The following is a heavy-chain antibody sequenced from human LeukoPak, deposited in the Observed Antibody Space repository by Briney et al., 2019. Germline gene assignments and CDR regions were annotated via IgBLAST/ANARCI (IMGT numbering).Heavy chain of an antibody. D-gene: IGHD6-25*01. Sequence: SVNVSCKASGGTFSSYAISWVRQAPGQGLEWMGGIIPIFGTANYAQKFQGRVTITADESTSTAYMELSSLRSEDTAVYYCACVEAPGIAAAFDAFDIWGQGTMVTVSS. CDR1: GGTFSSYA. V-gene: IGHV1-69*13. CDR3: ACVEAPGIAAAFDAFDI. J-gene: IGHJ3*02. CDR2: IIPIFGTA.